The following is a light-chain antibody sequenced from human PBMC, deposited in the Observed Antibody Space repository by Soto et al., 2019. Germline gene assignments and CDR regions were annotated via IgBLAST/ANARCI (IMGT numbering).Light chain of an antibody. CDR1: QSVGSNY. CDR3: QQATTSPFS. J-gene: IGKJ3*01. CDR2: GAS. V-gene: IGKV3-20*01. Sequence: EIVLTQSPGTLSLSQGERATLYCRASQSVGSNYLAWYQQKPGQAPRVLIYGASSRATGIPERFSGSGSGADFTLSISRLEPEDFGVYYCQQATTSPFSFGPGTKVYIK.